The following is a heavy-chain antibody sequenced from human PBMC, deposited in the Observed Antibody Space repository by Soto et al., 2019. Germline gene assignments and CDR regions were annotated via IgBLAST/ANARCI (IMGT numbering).Heavy chain of an antibody. CDR3: ARNKTTIWPDY. V-gene: IGHV1-18*01. J-gene: IGHJ4*02. CDR2: ISAYNGNT. CDR1: GYTFTSYG. Sequence: QVQLVQSGGEVKKPGASVKVSCKASGYTFTSYGISWVRQAPGQGPEWMGWISAYNGNTNYAQKLQGRVTMTKDTSTSTAYMELRNLRSDDTAMYYCARNKTTIWPDYWGQGTLVTVSS.